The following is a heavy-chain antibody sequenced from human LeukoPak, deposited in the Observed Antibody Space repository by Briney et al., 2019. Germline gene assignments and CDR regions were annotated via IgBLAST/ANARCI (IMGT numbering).Heavy chain of an antibody. J-gene: IGHJ4*02. CDR2: IKQDGSEK. V-gene: IGHV3-7*03. CDR1: GFTFSSYW. Sequence: PGGSLRLSCAASGFTFSSYWMSWVRQAPGKGLEWVANIKQDGSEKYYVDSVKGRFTISRDNAKNSLYLQMNSLRAEDTALYYCAKGAIAAAWNYFDYWGQGTLVTVSS. CDR3: AKGAIAAAWNYFDY. D-gene: IGHD6-13*01.